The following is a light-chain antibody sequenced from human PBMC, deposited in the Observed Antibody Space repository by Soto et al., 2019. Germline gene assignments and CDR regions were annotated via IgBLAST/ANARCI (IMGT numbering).Light chain of an antibody. J-gene: IGKJ2*01. CDR1: QSVSTS. CDR3: QQYYNWPPFT. Sequence: EIVMTQSPATLSVSPGERAILSCRASQSVSTSLAWYQKKPGQAPKLLIFGASTRATGIPARFSGSGSGTEFTLTISSLQSEDLAVYYCQQYYNWPPFTFGQGTKLEI. CDR2: GAS. V-gene: IGKV3-15*01.